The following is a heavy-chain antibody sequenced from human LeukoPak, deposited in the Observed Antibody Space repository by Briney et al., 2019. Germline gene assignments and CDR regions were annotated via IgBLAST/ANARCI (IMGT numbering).Heavy chain of an antibody. CDR3: AKCGMEWFLDCFDI. V-gene: IGHV3-33*06. CDR2: IWYDGSNK. J-gene: IGHJ3*02. D-gene: IGHD3-3*01. Sequence: GGSLRLSCAASGFTFSSYCMHWVRQAPGKGLEWVAVIWYDGSNKYYADSVRGRFTISRGNSRNTLFLHMKSLGSEDAAVFYCAKCGMEWFLDCFDIWGQGTMVTVSS. CDR1: GFTFSSYC.